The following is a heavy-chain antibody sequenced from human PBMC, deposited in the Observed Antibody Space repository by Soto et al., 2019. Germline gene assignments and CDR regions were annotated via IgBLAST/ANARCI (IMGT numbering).Heavy chain of an antibody. D-gene: IGHD3-22*01. CDR1: GFTFSSYA. Sequence: QPGGSLRLSCAASGFTFSSYAMSWVRHAPGKGLEWVSAISGSGGSTYYADSVKGRFTISRDNSKNTLYLQMNSLRAEDTAVYYCAKDQYYYDSSGSSGAFDIWGQGTMVTVSS. CDR3: AKDQYYYDSSGSSGAFDI. J-gene: IGHJ3*02. V-gene: IGHV3-23*01. CDR2: ISGSGGST.